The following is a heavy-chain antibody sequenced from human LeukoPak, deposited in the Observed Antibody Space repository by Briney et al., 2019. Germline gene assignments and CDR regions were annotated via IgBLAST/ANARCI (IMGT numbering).Heavy chain of an antibody. D-gene: IGHD4-23*01. CDR2: ISWNSGSI. V-gene: IGHV3-9*03. J-gene: IGHJ6*03. CDR1: GFTFDDYA. Sequence: GGSLRLSCAASGFTFDDYAMHWVRQAPGKGLELVSGISWNSGSIGYADSVKGRFTISRDNAKNSLYLQMNSLRAEDMALYYCAKDVGGNYYYYMDVWGKGTTVTVSS. CDR3: AKDVGGNYYYYMDV.